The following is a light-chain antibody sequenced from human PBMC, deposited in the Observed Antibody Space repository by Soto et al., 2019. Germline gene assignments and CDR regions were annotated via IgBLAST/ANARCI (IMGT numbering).Light chain of an antibody. CDR3: QQYNNWPIT. J-gene: IGKJ5*01. CDR2: AAS. Sequence: RLTQSPSSLSASVGDRVTITCRASEDISNYLAWYQQKPGKAPKLLIYAASTLQSGVPSRFSGSGSGTDFTLTISSLQSEDFAVYYCQQYNNWPITFGQGTRLQIK. CDR1: EDISNY. V-gene: IGKV1-9*01.